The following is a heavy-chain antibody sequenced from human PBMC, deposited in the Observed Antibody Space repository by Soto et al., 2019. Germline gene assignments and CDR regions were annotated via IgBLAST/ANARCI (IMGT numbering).Heavy chain of an antibody. V-gene: IGHV3-33*01. J-gene: IGHJ4*02. D-gene: IGHD3-10*01. CDR1: GFTFSSYG. CDR2: IWYDGSNK. Sequence: GGSLRLSCAASGFTFSSYGMHWVRQAPGKGLEWVAVIWYDGSNKYYADSVKGRFTISRDNSKNTLYLQMNSLRAEDTAVYYCARDRGIRPDIDYWGQGTLVTVSS. CDR3: ARDRGIRPDIDY.